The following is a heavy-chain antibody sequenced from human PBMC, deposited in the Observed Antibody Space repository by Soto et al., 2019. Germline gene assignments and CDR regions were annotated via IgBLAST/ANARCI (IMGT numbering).Heavy chain of an antibody. V-gene: IGHV4-39*01. CDR2: IYYSGST. CDR1: GGSISSSSYY. CDR3: ARHGFMEVTPVEYYYYYMDV. Sequence: TSETLSLTCTVSGGSISSSSYYWGWIRQPPGKGLEWIGSIYYSGSTYYNPSLKSRVTISVDTSKNQFSLKLSSVTAADTAVYYCARHGFMEVTPVEYYYYYMDVWGKGTKVTVSS. J-gene: IGHJ6*03. D-gene: IGHD4-4*01.